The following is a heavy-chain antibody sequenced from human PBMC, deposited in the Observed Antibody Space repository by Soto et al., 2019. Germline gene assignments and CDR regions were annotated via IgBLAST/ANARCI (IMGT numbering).Heavy chain of an antibody. D-gene: IGHD3-10*01. CDR3: TRRRGDI. V-gene: IGHV3-7*03. Sequence: EVQLVESGGGLVQSGGSLRLSCAASGFTFSSYWMSWVRQVPGKGLEWVANMNLDGSEKYYVDSMKGRFTISRDNAKNSLYLQMNSLRAEDTAVYYCTRRRGDIWCQGTMVTVSS. CDR1: GFTFSSYW. J-gene: IGHJ3*02. CDR2: MNLDGSEK.